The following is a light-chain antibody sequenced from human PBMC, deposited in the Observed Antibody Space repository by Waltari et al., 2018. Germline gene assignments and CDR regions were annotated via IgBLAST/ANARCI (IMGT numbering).Light chain of an antibody. V-gene: IGKV1-39*01. J-gene: IGKJ3*01. Sequence: DIQMTQSPSSLSASVGDRVTITCRASQSIATSLNWYQHRAGKDPRIQIYAASSLQGGVSSSFSGSGSETYFSLTIDSLQPEDVSTYYCQQSYSTPSFTFGPGTKVDI. CDR1: QSIATS. CDR3: QQSYSTPSFT. CDR2: AAS.